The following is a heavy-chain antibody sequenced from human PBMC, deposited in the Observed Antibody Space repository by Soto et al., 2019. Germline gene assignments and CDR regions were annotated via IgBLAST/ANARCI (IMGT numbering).Heavy chain of an antibody. CDR2: ISAYNGNT. Sequence: QVQLVQSGAEVKKPGASVKVSCKASGYTFTSYGISWVRQAPGQGLEWMGWISAYNGNTNYAQKLQGRVTMTTDTATSTAYMELRSLRPDDTAVYYCARARSGDILTGYRWFDPWGQGTLVTVSS. J-gene: IGHJ5*02. CDR1: GYTFTSYG. CDR3: ARARSGDILTGYRWFDP. D-gene: IGHD3-9*01. V-gene: IGHV1-18*01.